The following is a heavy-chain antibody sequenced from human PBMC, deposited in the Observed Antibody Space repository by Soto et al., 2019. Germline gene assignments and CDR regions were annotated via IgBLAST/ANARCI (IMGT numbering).Heavy chain of an antibody. CDR3: AKDPRGYYYEGSYFDY. D-gene: IGHD3-22*01. CDR2: ISGSGGST. CDR1: GFTFSSYA. Sequence: EVQLLESGGGLVQPGGSLILSCAASGFTFSSYAMSWVRQAPGKGLEWVSAISGSGGSTYYADSVKGRFTISRDNSKNTLYLQMNSLRAEDTAVYYCAKDPRGYYYEGSYFDYWGQGTLVTVSS. V-gene: IGHV3-23*01. J-gene: IGHJ4*02.